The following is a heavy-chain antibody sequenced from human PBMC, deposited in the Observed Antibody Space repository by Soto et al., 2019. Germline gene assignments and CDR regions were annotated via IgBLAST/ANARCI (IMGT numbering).Heavy chain of an antibody. D-gene: IGHD3-16*01. CDR1: GFSFSSYS. CDR2: ISSSGSDI. CDR3: AKVGPVWGAADF. Sequence: EVQLGESGGGLVKPGGSLRLSCATSGFSFSSYSINWVRQAPGKGLEWVSCISSSGSDIYYADSAKGRFTISRDNTKNSVFLQMNGLRAEDTAVYYCAKVGPVWGAADFWGQGTPVTVSS. V-gene: IGHV3-21*02. J-gene: IGHJ4*02.